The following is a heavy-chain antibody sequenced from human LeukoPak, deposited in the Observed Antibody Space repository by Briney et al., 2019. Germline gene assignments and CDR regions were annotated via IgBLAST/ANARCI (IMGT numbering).Heavy chain of an antibody. Sequence: GGSLRLSCAASGFMFISYAMSWVRQAPGKGMEWVSAISGSGDSTYYADSVKGRFTISRDNSENTLYLQMNSLRVEDTAIYYCAKVEGATWHGESEYYFDYWGQGTLVTVSS. J-gene: IGHJ4*02. D-gene: IGHD3-10*01. V-gene: IGHV3-23*01. CDR1: GFMFISYA. CDR3: AKVEGATWHGESEYYFDY. CDR2: ISGSGDST.